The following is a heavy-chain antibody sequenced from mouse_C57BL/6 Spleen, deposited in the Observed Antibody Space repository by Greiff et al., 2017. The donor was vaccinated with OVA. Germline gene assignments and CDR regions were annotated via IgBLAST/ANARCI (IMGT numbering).Heavy chain of an antibody. CDR1: GYTFTDYD. Sequence: EVHLQQSGPELVKPGASVKLSCKASGYTFTDYDMHWVKQSHGKSLEWIGYINPNNGGTSYNQKFKGKATLTVNKSSSTAYMELRSLTSEDSAVYDWERGRPRIGDARFADWGKGTLVTVSA. CDR3: ERGRPRIGDARFAD. D-gene: IGHD1-2*01. V-gene: IGHV1-22*01. J-gene: IGHJ3*01. CDR2: INPNNGGT.